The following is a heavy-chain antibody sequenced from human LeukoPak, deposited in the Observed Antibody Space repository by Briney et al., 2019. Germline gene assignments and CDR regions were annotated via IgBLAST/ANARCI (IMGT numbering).Heavy chain of an antibody. CDR1: GFTFSSYW. Sequence: GGSLRLSCAASGFTFSSYWMSWVRQAPGKGLEWVANIKQDGSEKYYVDSVKGRFTISRDNAKNSLYLQMNSLRAEDTAVYYCASSGYDFLMDYWGQGTLVTVSS. V-gene: IGHV3-7*01. CDR3: ASSGYDFLMDY. D-gene: IGHD5-12*01. CDR2: IKQDGSEK. J-gene: IGHJ4*02.